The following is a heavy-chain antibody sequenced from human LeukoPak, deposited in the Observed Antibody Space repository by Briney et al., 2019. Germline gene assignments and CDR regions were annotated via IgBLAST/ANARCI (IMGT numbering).Heavy chain of an antibody. CDR1: VGTFSSYA. D-gene: IGHD4-23*01. CDR3: ARSPYYGGYYYYYMDV. J-gene: IGHJ6*03. V-gene: IGHV1-69*05. CDR2: IIPIFGTA. Sequence: SVTVSCKASVGTFSSYAISWVRQAPGQGLEWMGGIIPIFGTANYAQKFQGRVTITTDESTSTAYMELSSLRSEDTAVYYCARSPYYGGYYYYYMDVWGKGTTVTVSS.